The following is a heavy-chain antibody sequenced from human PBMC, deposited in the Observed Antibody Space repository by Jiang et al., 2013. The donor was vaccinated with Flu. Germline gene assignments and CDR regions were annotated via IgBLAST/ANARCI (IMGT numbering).Heavy chain of an antibody. CDR3: TRFPHVWWPPHPQYYYYGMDV. CDR2: INHSGST. Sequence: LLKPSETLSLTCAVYGGSFSGYYWSWIRQPPGKGLEWIGEINHSGSTNYDPSLKSRVTISVDTSKNQFSLKLSSVTAADTAVYYCTRFPHVWWPPHPQYYYYGMDVWGQGTTVTVSS. CDR1: GGSFSGYY. J-gene: IGHJ6*02. D-gene: IGHD4/OR15-4a*01. V-gene: IGHV4-34*01.